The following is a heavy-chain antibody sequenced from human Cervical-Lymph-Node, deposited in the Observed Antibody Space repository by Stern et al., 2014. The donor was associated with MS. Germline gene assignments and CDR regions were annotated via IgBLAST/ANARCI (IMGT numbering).Heavy chain of an antibody. V-gene: IGHV1-69*01. D-gene: IGHD3-10*01. J-gene: IGHJ4*02. CDR3: ASEEFMGSGSYKFDY. Sequence: QVQLGQSGAEVKKPGSSVQVSCKASGGTFSNYVISWVRQAPGQGLERIGGIIPIFGTISYAQKFQGRVTVTADVSATTSHMELSSLRSEDTAVYYCASEEFMGSGSYKFDYWGQGTLVTVSS. CDR1: GGTFSNYV. CDR2: IIPIFGTI.